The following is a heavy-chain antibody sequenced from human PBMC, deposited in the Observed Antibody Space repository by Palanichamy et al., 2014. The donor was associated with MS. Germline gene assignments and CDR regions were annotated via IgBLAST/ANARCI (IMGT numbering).Heavy chain of an antibody. CDR2: IKSKTDGGTT. CDR1: GFTFSNAW. D-gene: IGHD3-16*02. V-gene: IGHV3-15*01. J-gene: IGHJ4*02. CDR3: TTDFLGGGIVTRFDY. Sequence: EVQLVESGGGLVKPGGSLRLSCAASGFTFSNAWMSWVRQAPGRGLEWVGRIKSKTDGGTTDYAAPVKGRFTISRDDSKNTLYLQMNSLKTEDTAVYYCTTDFLGGGIVTRFDYWGQGTLVTVSS.